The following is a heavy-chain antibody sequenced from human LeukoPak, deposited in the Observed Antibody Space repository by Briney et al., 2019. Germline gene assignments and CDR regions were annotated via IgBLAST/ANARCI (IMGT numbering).Heavy chain of an antibody. CDR2: IYTGGLT. V-gene: IGHV3-53*01. CDR3: AKDEAAAGGGLDY. J-gene: IGHJ4*02. D-gene: IGHD6-13*01. CDR1: GFAASTKF. Sequence: PGGSLRLSCAASGFAASTKFMTWVRQPPAKGLEWVSVIYTGGLTYYADSVKGRFTISRDNSKNTLYLQMNNLKADDTAVYYCAKDEAAAGGGLDYWGQGTLVIVSS.